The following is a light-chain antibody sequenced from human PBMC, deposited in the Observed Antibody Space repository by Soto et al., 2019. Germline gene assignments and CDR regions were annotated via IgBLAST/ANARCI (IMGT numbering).Light chain of an antibody. CDR1: QSVGSY. J-gene: IGKJ4*01. Sequence: EIVLTQSPVTLSLSPGERATGSCRASQSVGSYFAWYQQKPGQAPRLLIYDASNRATGIPARFSGSGSGTDFTLTISSLEPEDFAVYYCQQRSDWPSTFGGGTKVEIK. CDR3: QQRSDWPST. CDR2: DAS. V-gene: IGKV3-11*01.